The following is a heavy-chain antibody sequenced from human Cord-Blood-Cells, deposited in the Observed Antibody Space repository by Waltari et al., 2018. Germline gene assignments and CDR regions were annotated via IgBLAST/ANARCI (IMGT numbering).Heavy chain of an antibody. V-gene: IGHV1-69*08. CDR3: ARELAGGNSKGAFDI. Sequence: QVQLLQSGAEVKKPGYSVKVFCKASGCTFSSYTISWVRLAPGKGLEWMGRIIPILRIDNYSQTFQGRVTITAEKSTSTAYMWLSRLRAEDTAVYYCARELAGGNSKGAFDIWGQGTMVTVSS. D-gene: IGHD2-21*02. CDR2: IIPILRID. J-gene: IGHJ3*02. CDR1: GCTFSSYT.